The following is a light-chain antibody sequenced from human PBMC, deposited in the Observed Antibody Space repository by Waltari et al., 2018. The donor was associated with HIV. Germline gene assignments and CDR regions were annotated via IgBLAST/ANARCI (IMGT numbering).Light chain of an antibody. CDR1: NSDVGAYNY. CDR2: DIN. Sequence: QSALTQPRSVSESPGQSVTISCTGTNSDVGAYNYVSWYQQHPGKAPKLIIYDINKRPSGVPDRFSGSKSGNMASLAISGLQAEDEAHYYCCSRGNNGNHLVFGGGTKLTVL. J-gene: IGLJ3*02. CDR3: CSRGNNGNHLV. V-gene: IGLV2-11*01.